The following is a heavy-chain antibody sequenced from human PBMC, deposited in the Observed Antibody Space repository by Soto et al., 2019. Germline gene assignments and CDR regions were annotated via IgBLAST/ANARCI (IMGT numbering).Heavy chain of an antibody. V-gene: IGHV1-46*03. J-gene: IGHJ5*02. CDR3: ARVYPSDTRYGYVGNNWFDP. D-gene: IGHD5-18*01. Sequence: QVQLVQSGAEVKKPGASVKVSCKASGYTFTSYYMHWVRQAPGQGLEWMGIINPSGGSTSSAQRFQRRVTMTRDTSASTVYMELSSLRSEDTAVYYCARVYPSDTRYGYVGNNWFDPWGQGTLVTVSS. CDR1: GYTFTSYY. CDR2: INPSGGST.